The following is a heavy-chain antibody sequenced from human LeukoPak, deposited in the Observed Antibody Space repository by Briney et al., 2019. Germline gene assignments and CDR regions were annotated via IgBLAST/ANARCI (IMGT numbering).Heavy chain of an antibody. CDR1: GYTFTGYY. Sequence: GASVKVSCKASGYTFTGYYMHWVRQAPGQGLEWMGWINHNSGGTNYAQKFQGRVTMTRDTSISTAYMELSRLRSDDTAVYYCARGPLRVDTAMVSGLGDYWGQGTLVTVSS. CDR2: INHNSGGT. D-gene: IGHD5-18*01. J-gene: IGHJ4*02. V-gene: IGHV1-2*02. CDR3: ARGPLRVDTAMVSGLGDY.